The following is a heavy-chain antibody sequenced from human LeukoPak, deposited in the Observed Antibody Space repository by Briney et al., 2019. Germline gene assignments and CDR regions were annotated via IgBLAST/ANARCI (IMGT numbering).Heavy chain of an antibody. J-gene: IGHJ4*02. CDR3: AIGYCTNGVCPPYDSREKYYFDY. D-gene: IGHD2-8*01. CDR1: GGTFSSYA. CDR2: IIPIFGIA. V-gene: IGHV1-69*04. Sequence: GASVKVSCKASGGTFSSYAISWVRQAPGEGLEWMGRIIPIFGIANYAQKFQGRVTITADKSTSTAYMELSSLRSEDTAVYYCAIGYCTNGVCPPYDSREKYYFDYWGQGTLVTVSS.